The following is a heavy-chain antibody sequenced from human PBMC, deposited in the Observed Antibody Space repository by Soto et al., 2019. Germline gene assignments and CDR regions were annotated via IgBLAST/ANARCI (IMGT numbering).Heavy chain of an antibody. CDR3: ERDVGTQMDFWSTSGMDV. CDR1: GLSFGDDS. Sequence: GFLRLSCAASGLSFGDDSMHWVRQAPGKGLEWVAVITYDGSTKFYADSVRGRFTIYRDNSKSTLYLHVASLISKYTAFYYCERDVGTQMDFWSTSGMDVWGQGTTVTVSS. CDR2: ITYDGSTK. V-gene: IGHV3-30-3*01. J-gene: IGHJ6*02. D-gene: IGHD3-3*01.